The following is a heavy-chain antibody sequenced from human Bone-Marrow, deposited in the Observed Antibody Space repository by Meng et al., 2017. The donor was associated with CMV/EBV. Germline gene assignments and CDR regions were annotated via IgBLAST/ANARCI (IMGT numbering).Heavy chain of an antibody. Sequence: GESLKISCAASGFTFRNAWMSWVRQSPGKGLEWVGRIKTKNDGGTTDYAAPVRGRFTISRDESENMVYLQMNSLKIEDTAVYYCTTGRLTNYDFWSGYSVCGQGTLVTVSS. CDR2: IKTKNDGGTT. D-gene: IGHD3-3*01. CDR3: TTGRLTNYDFWSGYSV. J-gene: IGHJ4*02. V-gene: IGHV3-15*01. CDR1: GFTFRNAW.